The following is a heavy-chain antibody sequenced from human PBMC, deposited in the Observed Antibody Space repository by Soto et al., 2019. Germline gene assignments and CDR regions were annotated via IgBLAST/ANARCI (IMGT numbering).Heavy chain of an antibody. CDR1: GGSISSGGYY. D-gene: IGHD6-13*01. J-gene: IGHJ4*02. V-gene: IGHV4-31*03. Sequence: QVQLQESGPGLVKPSQTLSLTCTVSGGSISSGGYYWSWIRQHPGKGPEWIGYIYYSGSTYYNPSRKSRVTISGDTSKNQCSLKLRSVTAADTAVYYCARGKPVAAAGPFDYWGQGTLVTVSS. CDR2: IYYSGST. CDR3: ARGKPVAAAGPFDY.